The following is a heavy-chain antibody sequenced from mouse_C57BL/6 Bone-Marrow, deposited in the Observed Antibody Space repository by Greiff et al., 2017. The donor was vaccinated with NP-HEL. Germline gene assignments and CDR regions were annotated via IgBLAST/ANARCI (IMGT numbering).Heavy chain of an antibody. D-gene: IGHD2-3*01. Sequence: VKLVESGPELVKPGASVKISCKASGYTFTDYYINWVKQRPGQGLEWIGWIFPGSGSTYYNEKFKGKATLTVDKSSSTAYMLLSSLTSEDSAVYFCARGLLQGYYFDYWGQGTTLTVSS. CDR2: IFPGSGST. CDR1: GYTFTDYY. J-gene: IGHJ2*01. V-gene: IGHV1-75*01. CDR3: ARGLLQGYYFDY.